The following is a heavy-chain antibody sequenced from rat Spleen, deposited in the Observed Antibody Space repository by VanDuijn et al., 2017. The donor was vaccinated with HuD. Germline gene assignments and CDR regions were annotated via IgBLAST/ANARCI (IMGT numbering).Heavy chain of an antibody. V-gene: IGHV5-29*01. CDR3: ARRGTTNYWYFDF. CDR2: ISYGDSSGHSST. CDR1: GFTFSDYG. Sequence: EVQLVESGGGLVQPGRSLKLSCAASGFTFSDYGMAWVRQAPTKGLEWVATISYGDSSGHSSTYYRDSVKGRFTISRDKAKSSLYLQMDSLRSEDTATYYCARRGTTNYWYFDFWGPGTMVTVSS. J-gene: IGHJ1*01. D-gene: IGHD1-5*01.